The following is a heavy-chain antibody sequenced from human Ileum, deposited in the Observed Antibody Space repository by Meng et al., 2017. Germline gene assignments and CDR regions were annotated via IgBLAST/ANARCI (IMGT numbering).Heavy chain of an antibody. J-gene: IGHJ5*01. Sequence: EVQGLESGGGLARPGGSLRLSGAASGFAFHYFGRSWVRQAPGKGLEWVALINGGGGLTYYADSVKGRFTISRDNSKNTLHLQMNSLRPDDTATYYCVRGVFDSWGQGTLVTVSS. CDR1: GFAFHYFG. CDR2: INGGGGLT. V-gene: IGHV3-23*01. CDR3: VRGVFDS.